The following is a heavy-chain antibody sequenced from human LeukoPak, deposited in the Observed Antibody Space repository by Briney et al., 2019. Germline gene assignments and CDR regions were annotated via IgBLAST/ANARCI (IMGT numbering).Heavy chain of an antibody. J-gene: IGHJ4*02. CDR2: ISSSGSTI. V-gene: IGHV3-11*01. Sequence: GGSLRLSCAASGFTFSDYYLSWIRQAPGKGLEWVSYISSSGSTIYYADSVKGRFTISRDNAKNSLYLQMNSLRAEDTAVYYCARDTGQWLVRVPDYWGQGTLVTVSS. D-gene: IGHD6-19*01. CDR1: GFTFSDYY. CDR3: ARDTGQWLVRVPDY.